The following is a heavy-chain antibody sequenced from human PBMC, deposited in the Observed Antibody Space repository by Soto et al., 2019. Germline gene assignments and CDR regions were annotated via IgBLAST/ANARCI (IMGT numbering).Heavy chain of an antibody. J-gene: IGHJ4*02. D-gene: IGHD4-17*01. CDR3: ARKVDYGGNYCYFDY. CDR2: ISGYNGYT. Sequence: ASVKVSCKASGYPFTSYGITWVRQAPGQGLEWMGWISGYNGYTNYAQNLQDRVTMTTDTSTSTAYMELRSLRSDDTAVYYCARKVDYGGNYCYFDYWGQGALVTVSS. CDR1: GYPFTSYG. V-gene: IGHV1-18*04.